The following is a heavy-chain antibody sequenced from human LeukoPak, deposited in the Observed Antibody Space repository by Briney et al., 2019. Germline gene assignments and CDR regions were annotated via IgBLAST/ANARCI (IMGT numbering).Heavy chain of an antibody. CDR3: AKLSGGWPTFDY. Sequence: GGSLRLSCAASGFTFSDYSTNWVRQAPGKGLEDLSYINSDGKTTWYADSVKGRFTASRDNAKNSLYLQMNSLRAEDTAVYYCAKLSGGWPTFDYWGQGTLVTVSS. J-gene: IGHJ4*02. CDR1: GFTFSDYS. CDR2: INSDGKTT. V-gene: IGHV3-48*01. D-gene: IGHD2-15*01.